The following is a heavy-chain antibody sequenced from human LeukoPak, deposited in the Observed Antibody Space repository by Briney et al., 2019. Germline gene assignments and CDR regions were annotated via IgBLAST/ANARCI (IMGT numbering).Heavy chain of an antibody. V-gene: IGHV1-3*01. J-gene: IGHJ3*02. Sequence: ASVKVSCKASGYTFTSCAMHWVRQAPGQRLEWMGWINAGNGNTKYSQKFQGRVTITRDTSASTAYMELSSLRSEDTAVYYCARAQDTAMIFHDAFDIWGQGTMVTVSS. D-gene: IGHD5-18*01. CDR3: ARAQDTAMIFHDAFDI. CDR2: INAGNGNT. CDR1: GYTFTSCA.